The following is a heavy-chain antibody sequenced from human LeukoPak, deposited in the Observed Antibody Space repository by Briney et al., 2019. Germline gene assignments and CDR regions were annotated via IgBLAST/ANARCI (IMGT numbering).Heavy chain of an antibody. Sequence: GGSLRLSCAASGFTFSSYGTHWVRQAPGKGLEWVAVISYDGSNKYYADSVKGRFTISRDNSKNTLYLQMNSLRAEDTAVYYCAKDWDSSPYFDYWGQGTLVTVSS. CDR1: GFTFSSYG. CDR3: AKDWDSSPYFDY. D-gene: IGHD3-22*01. J-gene: IGHJ4*02. V-gene: IGHV3-30*18. CDR2: ISYDGSNK.